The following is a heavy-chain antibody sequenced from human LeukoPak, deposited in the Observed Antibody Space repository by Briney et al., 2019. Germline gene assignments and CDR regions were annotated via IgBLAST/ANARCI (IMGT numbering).Heavy chain of an antibody. CDR2: INPNSGGT. CDR3: ARDFYAGSLFEYFQH. Sequence: ASVKVSCKASGYTFTGYYMHWVRQAPGQGLEWMGRINPNSGGTNYAQKFQGRVTMTRDTSISTAYMELSRLRSDDTAVYYCARDFYAGSLFEYFQHWGQGTLVTVSS. CDR1: GYTFTGYY. V-gene: IGHV1-2*06. J-gene: IGHJ1*01. D-gene: IGHD3-16*02.